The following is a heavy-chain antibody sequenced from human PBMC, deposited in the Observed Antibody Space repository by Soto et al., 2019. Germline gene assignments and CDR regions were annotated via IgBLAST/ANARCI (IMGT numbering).Heavy chain of an antibody. V-gene: IGHV3-30*18. J-gene: IGHJ4*02. CDR1: GFTFSACA. CDR2: ISDDGKKD. Sequence: GGSLRLSCAASGFTFSACAMHWVRQGPGKGLEWVAVISDDGKKDYYADSVKGRFTVSRDNSKNTVYMQMNSLRHEDTAMYYCAKVKTGVAATGTLHLPDYWGQGTLVTVSS. D-gene: IGHD6-13*01. CDR3: AKVKTGVAATGTLHLPDY.